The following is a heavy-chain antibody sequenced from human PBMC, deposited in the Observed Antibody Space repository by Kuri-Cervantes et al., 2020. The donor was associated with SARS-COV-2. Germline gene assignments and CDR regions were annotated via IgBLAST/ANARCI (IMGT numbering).Heavy chain of an antibody. V-gene: IGHV1-8*02. CDR2: MNPNSGNT. CDR1: GYTFTNND. CDR3: ATRLLFRGSSELGGDAFDI. D-gene: IGHD2-21*01. Sequence: ASVKVSCKASGYTFTNNDINWVRQASGQGLEWMGWMNPNSGNTGYAQKFQGRVTMTEDTSTDTAYMELSSLRSEDTAVYYCATRLLFRGSSELGGDAFDIWGQGTMVTVSS. J-gene: IGHJ3*02.